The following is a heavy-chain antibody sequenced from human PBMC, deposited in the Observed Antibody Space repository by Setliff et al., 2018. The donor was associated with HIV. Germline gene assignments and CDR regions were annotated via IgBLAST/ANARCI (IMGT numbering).Heavy chain of an antibody. V-gene: IGHV1-3*02. Sequence: ASVKVSCKASGYNFSTYALHWVRQAPGQRLEWLGRTNAASGKTKYSEEFQSRISFTRDTSAKTAYLELTKLTSEDMAIYYCVRVRVGGSLYFDFWGQGTPVTVSS. CDR2: TNAASGKT. CDR1: GYNFSTYA. J-gene: IGHJ4*02. CDR3: VRVRVGGSLYFDF. D-gene: IGHD1-26*01.